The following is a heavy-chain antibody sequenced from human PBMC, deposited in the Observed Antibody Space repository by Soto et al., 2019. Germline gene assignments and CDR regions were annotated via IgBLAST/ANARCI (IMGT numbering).Heavy chain of an antibody. V-gene: IGHV1-69*01. CDR2: IIPIFGTA. D-gene: IGHD1-26*01. J-gene: IGHJ4*02. Sequence: QVQLVQSGAXVKKPGSSVKVSCKASGGTFSSYSIXWVRQAPGQGLEWMGEIIPIFGTANYAQKFQGRVTITADESTSTAYMELSSLRSEDTAVYYCARDGGRHSGGIDYWGQGTLVTVSS. CDR3: ARDGGRHSGGIDY. CDR1: GGTFSSYS.